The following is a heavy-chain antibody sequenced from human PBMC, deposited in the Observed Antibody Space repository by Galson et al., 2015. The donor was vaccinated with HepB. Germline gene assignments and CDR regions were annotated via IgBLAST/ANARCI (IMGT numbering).Heavy chain of an antibody. Sequence: SLRLSCAGSGFTFGAYEMNWVRQAPGKGLEWISYISSNGYMIYYAESVKGRFTVSRDNARDSLYLQMNSLRVEDTAVYYCVRDDALWSWYFDSWGQGILVTVSS. D-gene: IGHD3-10*01. V-gene: IGHV3-48*03. CDR2: ISSNGYMI. CDR3: VRDDALWSWYFDS. CDR1: GFTFGAYE. J-gene: IGHJ4*02.